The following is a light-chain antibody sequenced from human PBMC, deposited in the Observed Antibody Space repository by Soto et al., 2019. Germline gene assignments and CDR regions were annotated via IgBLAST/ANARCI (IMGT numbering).Light chain of an antibody. CDR1: QTVRNNY. CDR3: QQRSSCPLT. Sequence: EFVLTQSPGTLSLSPGERATLSCRASQTVRNNYLAWYQQKPGQAPRLLIYDASSRATGIPARFSGSGSGTDFTLTISSLEPEDFAVYFCQQRSSCPLTFGGGTKVDIK. CDR2: DAS. V-gene: IGKV3-11*01. J-gene: IGKJ4*02.